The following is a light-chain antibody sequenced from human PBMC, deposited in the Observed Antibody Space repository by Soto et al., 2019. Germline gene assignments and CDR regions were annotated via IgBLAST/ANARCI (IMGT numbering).Light chain of an antibody. CDR1: QSISSY. Sequence: DIQMTQSPSSLSASVGDRVTITCRASQSISSYLNWYXQKQGKXXKXLISAASTLYSGVPSRFSGSGSGTDLTITINSLQPEDFETYYCQQSSTTPWTFGQGTKVDIK. CDR2: AAS. V-gene: IGKV1-39*01. J-gene: IGKJ1*01. CDR3: QQSSTTPWT.